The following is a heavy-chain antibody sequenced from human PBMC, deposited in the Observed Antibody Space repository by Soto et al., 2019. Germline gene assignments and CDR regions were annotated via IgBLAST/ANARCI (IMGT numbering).Heavy chain of an antibody. Sequence: PWGSLRLSCAASGLTFNRYWMHWVRHAPGKGLVWVSHINTGGSNTNYADSVKGRFTISRDNAKSTLFLQMNSLRDEDTAVYYCAREFCSGGNCYTYYFDPWGQGIPVTVSS. CDR3: AREFCSGGNCYTYYFDP. CDR2: INTGGSNT. CDR1: GLTFNRYW. V-gene: IGHV3-74*01. D-gene: IGHD2-15*01. J-gene: IGHJ5*02.